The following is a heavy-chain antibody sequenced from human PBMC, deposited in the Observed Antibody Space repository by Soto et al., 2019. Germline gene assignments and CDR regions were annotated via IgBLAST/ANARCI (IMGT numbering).Heavy chain of an antibody. CDR2: MSASGGTT. CDR1: GFTFSKYA. CDR3: AKVGDTQWGSTYRYTHFDY. V-gene: IGHV3-23*01. D-gene: IGHD3-16*02. J-gene: IGHJ4*02. Sequence: DVQLLESGGGLVQPGGSLRLSCAASGFTFSKYAMSWVRQAPGKGLQWVSAMSASGGTTYYADSVKGRFTFSRDNSKNTLYMKMNSLRAEDTAVYYCAKVGDTQWGSTYRYTHFDYWGQGTRVAVSS.